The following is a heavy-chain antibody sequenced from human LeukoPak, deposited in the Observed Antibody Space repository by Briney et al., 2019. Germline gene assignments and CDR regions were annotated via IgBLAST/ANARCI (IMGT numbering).Heavy chain of an antibody. Sequence: GGSLRLSCAASGFTFSSYEVNWVRQAPGKGLEWVSYISSSGSTIYYADSVKGRLTISRDNAKNSLYLQMNSLRAEDTAVYYCARGPYGSSVDYWGQGTLVTVSS. CDR2: ISSSGSTI. V-gene: IGHV3-48*03. J-gene: IGHJ4*02. CDR1: GFTFSSYE. CDR3: ARGPYGSSVDY. D-gene: IGHD3-10*01.